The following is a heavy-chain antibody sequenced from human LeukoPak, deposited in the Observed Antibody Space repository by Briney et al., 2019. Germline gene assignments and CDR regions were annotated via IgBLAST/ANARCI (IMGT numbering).Heavy chain of an antibody. J-gene: IGHJ6*03. CDR1: GGSISSYY. CDR2: IYYTGTT. V-gene: IGHV4-59*08. Sequence: SETLSLTCTVSGGSISSYYWSWIRQPPGKGLEWVGYIYYTGTTNYNPSLKSRVTISVDTSKNQFSLKLSSVTAADTAVYYCARFTKGERDGYKSYYYYYMDVWGKGTTVTVSS. D-gene: IGHD5-24*01. CDR3: ARFTKGERDGYKSYYYYYMDV.